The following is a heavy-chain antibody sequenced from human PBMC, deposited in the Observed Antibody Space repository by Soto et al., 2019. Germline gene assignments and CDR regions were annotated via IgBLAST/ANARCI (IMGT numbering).Heavy chain of an antibody. J-gene: IGHJ4*02. CDR3: ASGYSYEAFDY. D-gene: IGHD5-18*01. Sequence: ASVKVSCKASGGTFSSYAISWVRQAPGQGLEWMGGIIPIFGTANYAQKFQGRVTITADESTSTAYMELSSLRSEDTAVYYCASGYSYEAFDYWGQGTLVTVSS. V-gene: IGHV1-69*13. CDR1: GGTFSSYA. CDR2: IIPIFGTA.